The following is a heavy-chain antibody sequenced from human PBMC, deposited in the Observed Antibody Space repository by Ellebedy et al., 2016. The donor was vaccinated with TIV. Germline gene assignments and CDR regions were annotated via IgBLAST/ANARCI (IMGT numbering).Heavy chain of an antibody. CDR3: ARGGRWVRGVLSSHDY. D-gene: IGHD3-10*01. J-gene: IGHJ4*02. CDR1: GFTFSSYS. CDR2: ISSSSSYI. Sequence: GESLKISXAASGFTFSSYSMNWVRQAPGKGLEWVSSISSSSSYIYYADSVKGRFTISRDNAKNSLYLQMNSLRAEDTAVYYCARGGRWVRGVLSSHDYWGQGTLVTVSS. V-gene: IGHV3-21*01.